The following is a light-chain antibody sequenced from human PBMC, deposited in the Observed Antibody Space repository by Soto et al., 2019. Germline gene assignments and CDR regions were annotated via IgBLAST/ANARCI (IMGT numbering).Light chain of an antibody. V-gene: IGKV1-27*01. CDR1: LSITNY. CDR3: QKCKVAPCT. CDR2: AAS. Sequence: DIQMTQSPSSLSAYLGDRVTITCRANLSITNYLHWYQQKSGRVPKLLIYAASNLQSGVPSRFSGRGSGTDFTLTISSLQPEDVATYYCQKCKVAPCTFGGGTKVDIK. J-gene: IGKJ4*01.